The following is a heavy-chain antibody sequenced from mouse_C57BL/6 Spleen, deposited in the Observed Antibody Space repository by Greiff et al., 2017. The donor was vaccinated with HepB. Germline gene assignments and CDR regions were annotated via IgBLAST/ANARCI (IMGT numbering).Heavy chain of an antibody. CDR3: ARDYYGSSYLYFDY. J-gene: IGHJ2*01. D-gene: IGHD1-1*01. V-gene: IGHV1-9*01. CDR2: ILPGSGST. CDR1: GYTFPGYW. Sequence: QVQLQQSGAELMKPGASVKLSCKATGYTFPGYWIEWVKQRPGHGLEWIGEILPGSGSTNYNAKFKGKATFTADTSSNTAYMQLSSLTTEDSAIYYCARDYYGSSYLYFDYWGQGTTLTVSS.